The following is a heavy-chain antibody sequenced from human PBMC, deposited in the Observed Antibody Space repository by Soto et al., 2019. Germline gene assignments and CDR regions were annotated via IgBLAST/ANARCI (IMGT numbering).Heavy chain of an antibody. CDR2: IIPIFGIA. J-gene: IGHJ5*02. V-gene: IGHV1-69*13. D-gene: IGHD1-1*01. CDR1: GGTFSSYA. Sequence: SVKVSCKESGGTFSSYAIAWVRQAPGQGLEWMGGIIPIFGIANYAQKFQGRVAITADESTNTAYMELSGLRSDDTAVCYCAKAAQTRYNGNDRGNWFDPWGQVTLVTVSS. CDR3: AKAAQTRYNGNDRGNWFDP.